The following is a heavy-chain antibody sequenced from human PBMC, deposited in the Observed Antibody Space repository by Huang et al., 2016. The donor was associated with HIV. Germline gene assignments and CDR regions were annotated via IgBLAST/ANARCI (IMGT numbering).Heavy chain of an antibody. CDR1: EYTLTELS. CDR2: FDPEIGET. Sequence: QVQLVQSRAEVKKPGASVKVSCKVSEYTLTELSIHWVRQPPGKGLEWMGGFDPEIGETIYAQKFKGRVTMTEDTSTETAFMELSGLRPEDTAVYYCATGFDVFFDFWGQGTLVTVSS. D-gene: IGHD3-9*01. J-gene: IGHJ4*02. V-gene: IGHV1-24*01. CDR3: ATGFDVFFDF.